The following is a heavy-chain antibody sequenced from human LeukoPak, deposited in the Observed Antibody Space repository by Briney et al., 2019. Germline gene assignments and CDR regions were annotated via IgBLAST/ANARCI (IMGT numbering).Heavy chain of an antibody. CDR1: SGSIRSSSYY. Sequence: SETLSLTCTVSSGSIRSSSYYWGWIRQSPGKGLECIGSIYYSGITYYNPSLKSRVTISVDTSKNQFSLKLTSVTAADTAVYYCARDFYDSTGCDIWGQGTMVTVSS. CDR3: ARDFYDSTGCDI. D-gene: IGHD3-22*01. J-gene: IGHJ3*02. V-gene: IGHV4-39*07. CDR2: IYYSGIT.